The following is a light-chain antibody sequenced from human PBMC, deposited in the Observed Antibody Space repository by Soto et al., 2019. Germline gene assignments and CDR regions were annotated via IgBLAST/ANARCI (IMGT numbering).Light chain of an antibody. CDR3: QQYANSPIT. V-gene: IGKV3-20*01. J-gene: IGKJ5*01. CDR2: GVS. CDR1: QSVSSN. Sequence: IVMTQSPATLSVSPGERASRSCRASQSVSSNLAWYQQKPGQAPRLLIYGVSSRASGIPDRFFGSGSGTDFTLTINRLEPEDFAVYYCQQYANSPITFGQGTRLEIK.